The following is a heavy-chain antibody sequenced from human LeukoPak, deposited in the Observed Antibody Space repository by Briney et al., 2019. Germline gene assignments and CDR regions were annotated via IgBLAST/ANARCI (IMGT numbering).Heavy chain of an antibody. CDR3: AKRYCTGTSCSYYYYYGMDV. CDR1: VFTFSSYA. J-gene: IGHJ6*02. V-gene: IGHV3-23*01. CDR2: ISGSGGST. Sequence: GGSLRLSCAASVFTFSSYAMSWVRQAPGKGLEWVSAISGSGGSTYYADSVKGRFTISRDNSKNTLFLQMNSLRAEDTAVYYCAKRYCTGTSCSYYYYYGMDVWGQGTTVTVSS. D-gene: IGHD2-2*01.